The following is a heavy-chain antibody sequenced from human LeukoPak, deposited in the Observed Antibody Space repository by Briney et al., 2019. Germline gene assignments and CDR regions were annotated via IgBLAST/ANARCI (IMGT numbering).Heavy chain of an antibody. CDR2: ISSSGSTI. J-gene: IGHJ4*02. CDR1: GFTFSSYE. Sequence: GGSLRLSCAASGFTFSSYEMNWVRQAPGKGLEWVSYISSSGSTIYYADSVKGRFTISRDNAKNSLYLQMNSLRAEDTAVYYCARDSPSDTAMVNYDSSGYYPAYLDYWGQGTLVTVSS. V-gene: IGHV3-48*03. D-gene: IGHD3-22*01. CDR3: ARDSPSDTAMVNYDSSGYYPAYLDY.